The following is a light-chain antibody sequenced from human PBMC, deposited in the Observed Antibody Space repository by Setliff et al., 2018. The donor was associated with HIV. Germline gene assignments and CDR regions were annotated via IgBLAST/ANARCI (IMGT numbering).Light chain of an antibody. CDR3: SSYTTTSILL. J-gene: IGLJ1*01. Sequence: QSALTQPASVSGSPGQSITISCTGTSSDIGTYNYVSWYQQHPGRAPKLMIYDVSFRPSGVPNRFSGSKSGSTASLTISGLQADDEADYYCSSYTTTSILLFGTGTKVTVL. CDR1: SSDIGTYNY. V-gene: IGLV2-14*03. CDR2: DVS.